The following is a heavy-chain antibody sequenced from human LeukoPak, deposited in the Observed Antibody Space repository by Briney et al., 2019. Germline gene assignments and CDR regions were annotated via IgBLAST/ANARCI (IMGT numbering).Heavy chain of an antibody. CDR1: GFRFSNYW. CDR3: AAWGESSSNY. J-gene: IGHJ4*02. CDR2: INPEGSQN. Sequence: PGGSLRLSCAASGFRFSNYWMNWVRQAPEKGLEWVANINPEGSQNRYVDSVNGRFTVSRDNARNSLYLDMDSLTADDSAIYDCAAWGESSSNYWGQGILVTVSS. V-gene: IGHV3-7*01. D-gene: IGHD3-16*01.